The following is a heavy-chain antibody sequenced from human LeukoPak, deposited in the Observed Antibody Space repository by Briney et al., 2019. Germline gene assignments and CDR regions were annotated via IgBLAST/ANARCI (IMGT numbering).Heavy chain of an antibody. CDR1: GGSISSGGYS. D-gene: IGHD6-19*01. Sequence: PSETLSLTCAVSGGSISSGGYSWSWIRQPPGKGLEWIGEIYHSGSTNYNPSLKSRVTISVDKSKNQFSLKLSSVTAADTAVYYCARRIAVAGTRIDYWGQGTLVTVSS. CDR2: IYHSGST. V-gene: IGHV4-30-2*01. J-gene: IGHJ4*02. CDR3: ARRIAVAGTRIDY.